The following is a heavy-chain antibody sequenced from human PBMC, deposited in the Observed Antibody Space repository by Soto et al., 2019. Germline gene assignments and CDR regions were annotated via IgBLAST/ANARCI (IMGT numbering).Heavy chain of an antibody. D-gene: IGHD2-15*01. Sequence: SETLSLTCTVSGGSITTGGYYWSWIRQLPGKGLEWIGHRYYSESTYYNPSLKSRVSISVDTSKNQFSLKLSFVTAADTAMYYCARTKCSGGSCYSWSLDYWGQGTPVTVSS. V-gene: IGHV4-31*03. CDR2: RYYSEST. J-gene: IGHJ4*02. CDR1: GGSITTGGYY. CDR3: ARTKCSGGSCYSWSLDY.